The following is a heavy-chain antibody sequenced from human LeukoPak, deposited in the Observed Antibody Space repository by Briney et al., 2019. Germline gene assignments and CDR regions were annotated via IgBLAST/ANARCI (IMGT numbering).Heavy chain of an antibody. Sequence: GGSLRLSCAASGFTFSNYAMHWVRQAPGKGLEWVAVISYDGSNKYYADSVKGRFTISRDNSKNTLYLQMNSLRAEDTAVYYCAKDPVRKGRGWYSTRFDYWGQGTLVTVSS. D-gene: IGHD6-19*01. V-gene: IGHV3-30*04. J-gene: IGHJ4*02. CDR3: AKDPVRKGRGWYSTRFDY. CDR1: GFTFSNYA. CDR2: ISYDGSNK.